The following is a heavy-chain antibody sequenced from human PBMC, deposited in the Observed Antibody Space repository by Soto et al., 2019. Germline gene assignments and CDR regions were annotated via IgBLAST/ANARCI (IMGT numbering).Heavy chain of an antibody. Sequence: EVQLVESGGGLVQPGGSLRLSCAASGFTFSDHYMDWVRQAPGKGLEWVGRTRNKANSYTTEYAASVKGRFTISRDDSKNSLYLQMNSLKTEDTAVYYCARERIEMAKIDAFDIWGQGTMVTVSS. J-gene: IGHJ3*02. V-gene: IGHV3-72*01. CDR1: GFTFSDHY. D-gene: IGHD5-12*01. CDR3: ARERIEMAKIDAFDI. CDR2: TRNKANSYTT.